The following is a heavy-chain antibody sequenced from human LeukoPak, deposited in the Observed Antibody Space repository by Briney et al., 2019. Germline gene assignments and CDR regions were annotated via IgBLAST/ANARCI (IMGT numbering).Heavy chain of an antibody. V-gene: IGHV4-4*07. D-gene: IGHD3-22*01. CDR1: GGSIGWDY. CDR2: IYKSGST. Sequence: SETLSLTCTVSGGSIGWDYWSWIRQSAGKGLEWIGRIYKSGSTNYNPSFRSRVAMSVDTSKNQFSLNVTSVTAADTAVYYCAREEYFQDSNGYSYYFHSWGQGSLVTVSS. J-gene: IGHJ4*02. CDR3: AREEYFQDSNGYSYYFHS.